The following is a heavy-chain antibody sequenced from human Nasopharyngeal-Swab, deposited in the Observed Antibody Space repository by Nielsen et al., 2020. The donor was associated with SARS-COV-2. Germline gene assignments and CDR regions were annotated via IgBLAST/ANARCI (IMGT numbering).Heavy chain of an antibody. V-gene: IGHV3-9*02. J-gene: IGHJ4*02. CDR2: ISWDGITI. CDR1: GFTSDDYG. CDR3: AKATNARYDFWSGSFDY. Sequence: GESLNISCASSGFTSDDYGMHWVRPAPGTGLWLVSGISWDGITIGYADSVKGRFTISRDNAKNSLYLQRNSLRVEDMAFYYCAKATNARYDFWSGSFDYWGQGTLVTVSS. D-gene: IGHD3-3*01.